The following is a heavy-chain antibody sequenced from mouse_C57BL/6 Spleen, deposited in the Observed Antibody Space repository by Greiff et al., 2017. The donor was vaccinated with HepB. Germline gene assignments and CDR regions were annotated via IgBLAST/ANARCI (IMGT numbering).Heavy chain of an antibody. V-gene: IGHV14-1*01. D-gene: IGHD4-1*01. Sequence: VQLQQSGAELVRPGASVKLSCTASGFNIKDYYMHWVKQRPEQGLEWIGRIDPEDGDTEYAPKFQGKATMTADTSSNTAYLQLSSLTSEDTAVYYCTITGTGPAWCAYWGQGTLVTVSA. CDR1: GFNIKDYY. J-gene: IGHJ3*01. CDR2: IDPEDGDT. CDR3: TITGTGPAWCAY.